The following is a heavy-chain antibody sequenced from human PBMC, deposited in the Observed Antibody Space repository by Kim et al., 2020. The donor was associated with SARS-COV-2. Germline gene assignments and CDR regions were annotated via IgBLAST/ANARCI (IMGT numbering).Heavy chain of an antibody. CDR1: GASITVTTFY. V-gene: IGHV4-39*01. CDR2: IYYSGST. D-gene: IGHD3-10*01. Sequence: ETLSLTCTVSGASITVTTFYWGWIRQPPGKGLDWIGSIYYSGSTYYNPSLKSRVTISVDTSNNQFSLTLSSVTAADTAVYYCARALLWYGELLWFDPWGQGTLVTVSS. CDR3: ARALLWYGELLWFDP. J-gene: IGHJ5*02.